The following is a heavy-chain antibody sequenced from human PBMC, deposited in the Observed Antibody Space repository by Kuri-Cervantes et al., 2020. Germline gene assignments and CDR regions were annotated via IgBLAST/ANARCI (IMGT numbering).Heavy chain of an antibody. Sequence: ASVKVSCKASGYTFTGYYMHWVRQAPGQGLEWMGWINPNSGGTNYAQKFQGWVTMTRDTSISTAYMKLSRLRSDDTAVYYCARGNDYESRASWYRSAGNAFDIWGQGTMVTVSS. CDR3: ARGNDYESRASWYRSAGNAFDI. J-gene: IGHJ3*02. CDR2: INPNSGGT. D-gene: IGHD6-13*01. CDR1: GYTFTGYY. V-gene: IGHV1-2*04.